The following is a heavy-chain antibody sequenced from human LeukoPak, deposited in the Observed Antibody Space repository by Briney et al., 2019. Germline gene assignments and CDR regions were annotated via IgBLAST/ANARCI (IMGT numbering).Heavy chain of an antibody. V-gene: IGHV3-7*01. D-gene: IGHD5-18*01. J-gene: IGHJ4*02. Sequence: GGSLRLSCAASGFTFSSYWMSWVRQAPGKGLEWVANIKQDGSEKYYVDSVKGRFTISRDNAKNSLYLQRNSLRAEDTAVYYCARDSGYSYGPFDYWGQGTLVTVSS. CDR3: ARDSGYSYGPFDY. CDR1: GFTFSSYW. CDR2: IKQDGSEK.